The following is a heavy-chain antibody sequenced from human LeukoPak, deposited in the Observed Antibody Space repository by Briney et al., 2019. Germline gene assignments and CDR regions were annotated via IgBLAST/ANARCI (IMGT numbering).Heavy chain of an antibody. J-gene: IGHJ3*02. CDR3: AIEVGIEWPLI. D-gene: IGHD5-12*01. Sequence: SVKVSCKASGYTFTSYYMHWVRQPPREGLEWMGIINTSGDSTSYTKKFQGRVTMTRDTCTSTVYMELSSLRSEDTAVYYCAIEVGIEWPLIWGEGTMVTVSS. V-gene: IGHV1-46*01. CDR2: INTSGDST. CDR1: GYTFTSYY.